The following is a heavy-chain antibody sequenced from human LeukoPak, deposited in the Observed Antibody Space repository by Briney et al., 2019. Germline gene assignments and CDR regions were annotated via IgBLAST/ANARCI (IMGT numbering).Heavy chain of an antibody. CDR3: ARDRDLGSSDLSGYFDY. CDR1: GFTFSSYG. CDR2: IWYDGSNK. Sequence: GGSLRLSCAASGFTFSSYGMHWVRQAPGKGLEWVAVIWYDGSNKYYADSVKGRFTISRDNSKNTLYPQMNSLRAEDTAVYYCARDRDLGSSDLSGYFDYWGQGTLVTVSS. J-gene: IGHJ4*02. D-gene: IGHD6-13*01. V-gene: IGHV3-33*01.